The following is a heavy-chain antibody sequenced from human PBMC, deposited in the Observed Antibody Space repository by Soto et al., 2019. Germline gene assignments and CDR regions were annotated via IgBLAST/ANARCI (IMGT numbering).Heavy chain of an antibody. J-gene: IGHJ3*02. CDR3: ARQQDIVVVLAANDAFDI. CDR2: IYCSGST. V-gene: IGHV4-39*01. Sequence: PGKGLEWIGSIYCSGSTYYNPSLKSRVTISVDTSKNQFSLKLSSVTAADTAVYYCARQQDIVVVLAANDAFDIWGHRSMDTVSS. D-gene: IGHD2-15*01.